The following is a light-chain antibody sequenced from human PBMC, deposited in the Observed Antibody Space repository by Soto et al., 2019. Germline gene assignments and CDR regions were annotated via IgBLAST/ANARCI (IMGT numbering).Light chain of an antibody. CDR3: QQYGSSGT. V-gene: IGKV3-20*01. CDR2: GAS. J-gene: IGKJ1*01. Sequence: EFVLTQSPGTLSLSPGERATLSCRASQSVSNNYLAWYQQKPGQAPRLLIYGASNRATGIPDRFSGSGSGTDFTLTISRLEPEYFAVYYCQQYGSSGTFGQGTKVDIK. CDR1: QSVSNNY.